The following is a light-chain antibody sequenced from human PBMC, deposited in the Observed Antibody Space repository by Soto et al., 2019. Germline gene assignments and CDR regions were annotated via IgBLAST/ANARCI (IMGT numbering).Light chain of an antibody. V-gene: IGKV3-15*01. J-gene: IGKJ4*01. Sequence: EIVMTQCPATLSVSPGERATLSWRASQSISNNLAWYQQRPGQPPRLLFYGASTRATGIPATFSGSGSGTEFTLTISSLQSEDFAVYYCQQYNNWPLTFGGGTKVDIK. CDR3: QQYNNWPLT. CDR2: GAS. CDR1: QSISNN.